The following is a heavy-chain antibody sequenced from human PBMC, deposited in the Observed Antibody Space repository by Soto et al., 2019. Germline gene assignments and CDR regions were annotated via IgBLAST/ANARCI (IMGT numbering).Heavy chain of an antibody. J-gene: IGHJ3*02. D-gene: IGHD3-3*01. CDR3: ARGGGVGVAGSAAFDM. V-gene: IGHV1-2*02. Sequence: QLHLVQSGAVVKKPGASVTVSCSASGYPVTAYYMHWVRQAPGRGLEWMGGINPATGAAKYTQKLQGRVTTTRGTSTSTVLMELGGLTSEDTPVFNCARGGGVGVAGSAAFDMWGQGTLVTVSS. CDR2: INPATGAA. CDR1: GYPVTAYY.